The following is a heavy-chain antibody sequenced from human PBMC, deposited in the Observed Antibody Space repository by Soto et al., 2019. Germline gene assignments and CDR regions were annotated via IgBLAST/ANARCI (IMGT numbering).Heavy chain of an antibody. CDR1: GFTFSSFG. CDR2: ASYDGSYK. J-gene: IGHJ4*02. CDR3: AKERSVVATTPDFDY. D-gene: IGHD5-12*01. Sequence: PGGSLRLSCAASGFTFSSFGMHWVRQAPGKGLEWVAVASYDGSYKYYADSVKGRFTISRDNSKNTLYLQMNSLRAEDTAVYYSAKERSVVATTPDFDYWGQGTLVTVSS. V-gene: IGHV3-30*18.